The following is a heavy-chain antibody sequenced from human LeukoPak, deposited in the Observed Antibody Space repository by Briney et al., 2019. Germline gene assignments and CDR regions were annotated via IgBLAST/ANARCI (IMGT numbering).Heavy chain of an antibody. Sequence: SVQVSCKASGGTFSSYAISWVRQAPGQGLEWMGRIIPIFGTANYAQKFQGRVTITADKSTSTAYMELSSLRSEDTAVYYCAREIAVLIYYYYMDVWGKGTTVTVSS. CDR2: IIPIFGTA. V-gene: IGHV1-69*06. CDR1: GGTFSSYA. J-gene: IGHJ6*03. CDR3: AREIAVLIYYYYMDV. D-gene: IGHD6-19*01.